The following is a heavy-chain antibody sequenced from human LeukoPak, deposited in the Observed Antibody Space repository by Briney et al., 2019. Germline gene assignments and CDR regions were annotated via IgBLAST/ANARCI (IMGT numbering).Heavy chain of an antibody. D-gene: IGHD2-21*01. Sequence: PSETLSLTCTVSGGSISSSSYYWGWIRQPPGKGLEWIGSIYYSGSTYYNPSLKSRVTISVDTSKNQFSLKLSSVTAADTAVYYCARHVGGGGGGEGFEDYWGQGTLVTVSS. V-gene: IGHV4-39*01. CDR3: ARHVGGGGGGEGFEDY. J-gene: IGHJ4*02. CDR1: GGSISSSSYY. CDR2: IYYSGST.